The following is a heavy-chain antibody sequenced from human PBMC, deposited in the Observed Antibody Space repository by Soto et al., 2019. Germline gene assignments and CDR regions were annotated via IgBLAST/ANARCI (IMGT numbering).Heavy chain of an antibody. Sequence: SETLSLTCSVSGGSMRGYYWNWLRQPAGKGLEWIGRIYSRGDTNYNPSAKSRVTMSVDTSKNEFSLRLNSVTAADTAVYYCAGIGEDVYYGMDVWGQGTTVTVSS. CDR3: AGIGEDVYYGMDV. J-gene: IGHJ6*02. CDR2: IYSRGDT. D-gene: IGHD2-21*01. CDR1: GGSMRGYY. V-gene: IGHV4-4*07.